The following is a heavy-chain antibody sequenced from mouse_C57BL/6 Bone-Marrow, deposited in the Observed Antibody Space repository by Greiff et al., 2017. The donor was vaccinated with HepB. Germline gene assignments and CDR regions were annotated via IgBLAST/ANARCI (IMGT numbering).Heavy chain of an antibody. Sequence: QVQLQQSGAELAKPGASVKLSCKASGYTFTSYWMHWVKQRPGQGLEWIGYINPSSGYTKYNQKFKDKATLTAEKSSSTAYMQLSSLTYEDSAVYYCARSNTKGYFDYWGQGTTLTVSS. CDR1: GYTFTSYW. D-gene: IGHD5-1-1*01. CDR2: INPSSGYT. V-gene: IGHV1-7*01. CDR3: ARSNTKGYFDY. J-gene: IGHJ2*01.